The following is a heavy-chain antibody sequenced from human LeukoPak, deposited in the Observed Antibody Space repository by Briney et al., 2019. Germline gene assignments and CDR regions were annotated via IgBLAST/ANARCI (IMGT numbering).Heavy chain of an antibody. J-gene: IGHJ3*02. V-gene: IGHV4-4*09. D-gene: IGHD2-2*01. CDR3: ATHTVGVVPAAHDAFYI. CDR1: GVSISGYY. CDR2: IYTSENT. Sequence: SETLSLTCTVSGVSISGYYWSWIRQPPGKGLEWIGYIYTSENTNYNPSLKSRVTISIDTSKNQFSLRLSSVTAADTAVYYCATHTVGVVPAAHDAFYIWGQGTMVTVSS.